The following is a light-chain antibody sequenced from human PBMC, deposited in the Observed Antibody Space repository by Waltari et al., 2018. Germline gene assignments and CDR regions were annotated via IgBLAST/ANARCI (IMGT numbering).Light chain of an antibody. J-gene: IGKJ4*01. CDR3: QQYTIYPLT. CDR1: QSITDW. CDR2: KAS. Sequence: DVQMTQSPATLSASVGDRVTITCRASQSITDWLAWYQQKPGKAPKLLIYKASTLESGVPPRFIGTRSGTEFTLTISNLQPDDFATYYCQQYTIYPLTFGGGTKVAI. V-gene: IGKV1-5*03.